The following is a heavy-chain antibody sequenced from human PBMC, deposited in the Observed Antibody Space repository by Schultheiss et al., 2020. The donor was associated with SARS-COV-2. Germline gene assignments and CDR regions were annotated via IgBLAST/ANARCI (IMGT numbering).Heavy chain of an antibody. CDR2: ISYDGSNK. CDR1: GFTFSSYA. V-gene: IGHV3-30*04. Sequence: GGSLRLSCAASGFTFSSYAMHWVRQAPGKGLEWVAVISYDGSNKYYADSVKGRFTISRDNSKNTLYLQMNSLRAEDTAVYYCAGSYYDFWSGYSNWGQGTLVTVSS. CDR3: AGSYYDFWSGYSN. J-gene: IGHJ4*02. D-gene: IGHD3-3*01.